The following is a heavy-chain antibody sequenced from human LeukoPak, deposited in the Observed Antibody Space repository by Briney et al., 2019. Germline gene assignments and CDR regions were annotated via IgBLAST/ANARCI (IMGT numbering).Heavy chain of an antibody. Sequence: AGGSLRLSCAASGFTFDDYGMSWVRQAPGKGLEWVANIKEDGSEKYYGDSVKGRFTISRDNAKNSLYLQMNSLRAEDTAVYYCAKDVVEYCSSTSCSVIDYWGQGTLVTVSS. D-gene: IGHD2-2*01. CDR2: IKEDGSEK. CDR1: GFTFDDYG. CDR3: AKDVVEYCSSTSCSVIDY. V-gene: IGHV3-7*01. J-gene: IGHJ4*02.